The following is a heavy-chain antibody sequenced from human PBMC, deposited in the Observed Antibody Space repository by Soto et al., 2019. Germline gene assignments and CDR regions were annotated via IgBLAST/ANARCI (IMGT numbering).Heavy chain of an antibody. V-gene: IGHV4-59*08. CDR2: IYYSGST. CDR1: GGSISSYY. J-gene: IGHJ2*01. Sequence: QVQLQESGPGLVKPSETLSLTCTVSGGSISSYYWSWIRQPPGKGLEWIGYIYYSGSTNYNPSLKSLVTISVDTSKNQFSLKLSSVTAADTAVYYCARYCSSTSCYALWYFDLWGRGTLVTVSS. D-gene: IGHD2-2*01. CDR3: ARYCSSTSCYALWYFDL.